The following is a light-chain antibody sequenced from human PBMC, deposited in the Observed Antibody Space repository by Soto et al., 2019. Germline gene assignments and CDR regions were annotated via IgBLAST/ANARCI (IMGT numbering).Light chain of an antibody. CDR1: SSNIRSNT. CDR3: AAWDDSLNAYV. V-gene: IGLV1-44*01. CDR2: TNN. J-gene: IGLJ1*01. Sequence: QSVLTQPPSASGTPGQRVTISCSGSSSNIRSNTVNWYQQLPGTAPKLLIYTNNQRPSGVPDRFSGSKSGTSASLAISGLQSDDEADYYCAAWDDSLNAYVFGTGTKVTVL.